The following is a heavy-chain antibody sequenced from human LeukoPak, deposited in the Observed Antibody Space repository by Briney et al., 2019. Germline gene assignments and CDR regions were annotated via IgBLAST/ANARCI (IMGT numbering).Heavy chain of an antibody. CDR1: GGSISSSGYY. D-gene: IGHD6-6*01. V-gene: IGHV4-39*01. J-gene: IGHJ4*02. CDR3: ARWYSSSSPYFDY. CDR2: IYYRGNT. Sequence: PSETLSLTCTVSGGSISSSGYYWGWIRQPPGKGLEWIGTIYYRGNTYYNPSLKSRVTISVDTSKNQFSLKLSSVTAADTAVYYCARWYSSSSPYFDYWGQGTLVTVSS.